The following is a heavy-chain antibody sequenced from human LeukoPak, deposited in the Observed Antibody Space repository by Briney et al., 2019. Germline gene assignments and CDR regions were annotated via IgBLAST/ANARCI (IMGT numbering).Heavy chain of an antibody. CDR1: GFTFGGYW. V-gene: IGHV3-74*01. J-gene: IGHJ3*02. CDR2: INSDGSST. CDR3: AALRYSGSYYGAFDI. Sequence: GGSLRLSCAASGFTFGGYWMHWVRQAPGKGLVWVSRINSDGSSTTYADSVKGRFTISRDNSKNTLYLQMNSLRSEDTAVYYCAALRYSGSYYGAFDIWGQGTMVTVSS. D-gene: IGHD1-26*01.